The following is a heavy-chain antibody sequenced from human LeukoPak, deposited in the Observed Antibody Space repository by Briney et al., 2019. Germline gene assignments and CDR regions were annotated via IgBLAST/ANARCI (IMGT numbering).Heavy chain of an antibody. CDR2: IYPNSGGT. V-gene: IGHV1-2*02. Sequence: ASVKVSCKASGYTFTDYYMHWVRQAPGQGLEWMGWIYPNSGGTNYAQNLQGRVTMTRDTSISTAYMGLSRLRSDDTAVYFCARGRSDYYLDSWGQGTLVTVSS. CDR3: ARGRSDYYLDS. CDR1: GYTFTDYY. D-gene: IGHD3-10*01. J-gene: IGHJ4*02.